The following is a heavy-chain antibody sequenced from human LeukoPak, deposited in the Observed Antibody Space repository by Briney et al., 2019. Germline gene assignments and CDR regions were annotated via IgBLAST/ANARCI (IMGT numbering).Heavy chain of an antibody. Sequence: GGSLRLSCAASGFTFSSYSMNWVRQAPGKGLEWVSYISSSSSTIHYADSVKGRFTISRDNAKNSLYLQMNSLRDEDTAVYYCARDRLSWSGPIYFDYWGQGTLVTVSS. CDR1: GFTFSSYS. J-gene: IGHJ4*02. CDR2: ISSSSSTI. V-gene: IGHV3-48*02. D-gene: IGHD3-3*01. CDR3: ARDRLSWSGPIYFDY.